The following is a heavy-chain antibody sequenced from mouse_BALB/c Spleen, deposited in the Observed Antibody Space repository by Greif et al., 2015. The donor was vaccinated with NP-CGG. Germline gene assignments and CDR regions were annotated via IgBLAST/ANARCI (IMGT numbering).Heavy chain of an antibody. CDR1: GFTFNTYA. CDR2: IRNKSNNYAT. V-gene: IGHV10-1*02. CDR3: VRHGDFDY. Sequence: EVKLMESGGGLVQPKGSLKLSCAASGFTFNTYAMNWVRQAPGKGLEWVARIRNKSNNYATYYADSVKDRFTISRDDSQSMLYLQMNNLKTEDTAMYYCVRHGDFDYWGQGTTLTVSS. J-gene: IGHJ2*01.